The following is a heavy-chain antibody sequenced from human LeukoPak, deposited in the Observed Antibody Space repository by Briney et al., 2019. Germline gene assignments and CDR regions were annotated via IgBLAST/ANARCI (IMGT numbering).Heavy chain of an antibody. V-gene: IGHV3-9*01. CDR3: ANGPSYDLGAFDI. J-gene: IGHJ3*02. CDR1: GFTFDDYA. Sequence: GRSLRLSCAASGFTFDDYAMHWVRQAPGKGLEWVSGISWNSGSIGYADSVKGRFTISRDNAKNSLYLQMNSLRAEDTALYYCANGPSYDLGAFDIWGQGTMVTVSS. D-gene: IGHD5-12*01. CDR2: ISWNSGSI.